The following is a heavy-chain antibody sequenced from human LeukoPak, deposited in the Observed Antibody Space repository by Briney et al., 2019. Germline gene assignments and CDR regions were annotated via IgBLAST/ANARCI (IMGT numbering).Heavy chain of an antibody. CDR3: TKRAEFGGFDP. J-gene: IGHJ5*02. V-gene: IGHV3-23*01. CDR2: ISTTVGNT. CDR1: GFTFSTSA. Sequence: QPGGSLRLSCAASGFTFSTSAMSWVRQAPGKGLEWVSSISTTVGNTYYADSVKGRFTISRDNSNNTLYLQMNSLTAEGTAVYYCTKRAEFGGFDPWGQGTLVTVSS. D-gene: IGHD3-10*01.